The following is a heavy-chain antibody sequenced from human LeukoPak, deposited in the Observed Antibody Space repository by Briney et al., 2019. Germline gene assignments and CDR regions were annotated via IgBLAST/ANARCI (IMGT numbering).Heavy chain of an antibody. CDR1: GYTFTGYY. CDR3: ARAGYCGGDCYSDWFDP. V-gene: IGHV1-2*02. CDR2: INPNSGGT. J-gene: IGHJ5*02. Sequence: ASVKVSCKASGYTFTGYYMHWVRQAPGQGLEWTGWINPNSGGTNYAQKFQGRVTMTRDTSISTAYMELSRLRSDDTAVYYCARAGYCGGDCYSDWFDPWGQGTLVTVSS. D-gene: IGHD2-21*02.